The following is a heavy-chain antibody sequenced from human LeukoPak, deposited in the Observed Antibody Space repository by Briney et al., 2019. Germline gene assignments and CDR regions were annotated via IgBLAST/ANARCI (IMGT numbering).Heavy chain of an antibody. J-gene: IGHJ4*02. CDR2: ISGSGGST. D-gene: IGHD2-2*01. CDR1: GFTFSSYA. Sequence: PGGSLRLSCAASGFTFSSYAMSWVRQAPGKGLEWVSAISGSGGSTYYADSVKGRFTISRDNSKNTLYLQMNSLRAEDTAVYYCAKDRDVVVPAAPYVWGDYGGQGTLVTVSA. CDR3: AKDRDVVVPAAPYVWGDY. V-gene: IGHV3-23*01.